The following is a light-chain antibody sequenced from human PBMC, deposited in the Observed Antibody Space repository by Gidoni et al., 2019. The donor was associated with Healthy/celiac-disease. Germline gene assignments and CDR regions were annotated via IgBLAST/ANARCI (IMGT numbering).Light chain of an antibody. CDR3: QQYGSSPST. Sequence: IVFTQSPATLSLSPGERATLSCGASQSVSSSYLAWYQQKPGLAPRLLIYDASSRATGIPDRFSDSGSGTDFTLTISRLDPEDFAVYYCQQYGSSPSTFGQGTRLEIK. J-gene: IGKJ5*01. CDR2: DAS. V-gene: IGKV3D-20*01. CDR1: QSVSSSY.